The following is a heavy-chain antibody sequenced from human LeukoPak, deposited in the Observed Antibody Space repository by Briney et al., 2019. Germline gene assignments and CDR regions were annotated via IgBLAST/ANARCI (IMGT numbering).Heavy chain of an antibody. CDR2: IYTSGST. J-gene: IGHJ4*02. CDR1: GGSISSYY. CDR3: ASSKDKYYYDSSGYFDY. D-gene: IGHD3-22*01. Sequence: SETLSLTCTVSGGSISSYYWSWIRQPAGKGLEWIGRIYTSGSTYYNPSLKSRVTISVDTSKNQFSLKLSSVTAADTAVYYCASSKDKYYYDSSGYFDYWGQGTLVTVSS. V-gene: IGHV4-4*07.